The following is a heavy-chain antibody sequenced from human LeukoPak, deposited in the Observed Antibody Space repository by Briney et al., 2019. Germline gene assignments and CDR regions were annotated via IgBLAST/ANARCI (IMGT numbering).Heavy chain of an antibody. D-gene: IGHD1-26*01. J-gene: IGHJ6*02. CDR3: ASVSGQWELRPYYYYYYGMDV. CDR2: ISSSGSTI. V-gene: IGHV3-48*03. Sequence: GSLRLSCAASGFTFSSYEMNWVRQAPGKGLEGVSYISSSGSTIYYADSVKGRFTISRDNAKNSLYLQMNSLRAEDTAVYYCASVSGQWELRPYYYYYYGMDVWGQGTTVTVSS. CDR1: GFTFSSYE.